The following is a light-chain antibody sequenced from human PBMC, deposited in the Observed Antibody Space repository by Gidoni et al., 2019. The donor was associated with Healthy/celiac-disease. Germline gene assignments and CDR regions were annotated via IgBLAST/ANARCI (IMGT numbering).Light chain of an antibody. CDR1: SCSIASNY. CDR2: EDK. J-gene: IGLJ3*02. Sequence: VMLTQPPSVSESPVKTVTVSCIRSSCSIASNYVQWYQQPPGSAPTTVIYEDKQRPSGVPERFSGSSDSSSNTASLTISGLKTEDEADYYCQSYDYNKQRVFGGGTKLTVL. V-gene: IGLV6-57*03. CDR3: QSYDYNKQRV.